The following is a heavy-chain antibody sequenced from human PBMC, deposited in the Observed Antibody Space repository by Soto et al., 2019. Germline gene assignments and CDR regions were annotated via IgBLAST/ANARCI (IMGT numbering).Heavy chain of an antibody. CDR1: GGSISSGGYY. CDR3: ARSQAMITFGGVIVGTSDYYYYMDV. J-gene: IGHJ6*03. V-gene: IGHV4-31*03. D-gene: IGHD3-16*02. CDR2: IYYSGST. Sequence: TLSLTCTVSGGSISSGGYYWSWIRQHPGKGLEWIGYIYYSGSTYYNPSLKSRVTISVDTSKNQFSLKLSSVTAADTAVYYCARSQAMITFGGVIVGTSDYYYYMDVWGKGTTVTVSS.